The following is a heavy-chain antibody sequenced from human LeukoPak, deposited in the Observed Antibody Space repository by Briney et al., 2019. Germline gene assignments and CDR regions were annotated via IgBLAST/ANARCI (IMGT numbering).Heavy chain of an antibody. Sequence: GGSLRLSCAASGFTFSSYAMSWVRQAPGKGLEWVSAISGSGGSTYYADSVKGRFTISRDNSKNTLYLKMNSLRAEDTAVYYCAKARSYSGSYYSAGDAFDIWGQGTMVTVSS. CDR2: ISGSGGST. J-gene: IGHJ3*02. CDR1: GFTFSSYA. V-gene: IGHV3-23*01. D-gene: IGHD1-26*01. CDR3: AKARSYSGSYYSAGDAFDI.